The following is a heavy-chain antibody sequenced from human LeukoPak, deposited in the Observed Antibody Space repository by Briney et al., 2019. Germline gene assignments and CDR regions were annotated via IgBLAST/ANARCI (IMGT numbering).Heavy chain of an antibody. J-gene: IGHJ4*02. CDR2: ISGSGGST. V-gene: IGHV3-23*01. D-gene: IGHD3-22*01. CDR3: ASRTYYYDSSGYYSDY. Sequence: GGSLRLSCAASGFTFSSYGMSWVRQAPGKGLEWVSAISGSGGSTYYADSVKGRFTISRDNSKNTLYLQMNSLRAEDTAVYYCASRTYYYDSSGYYSDYWGQGTLVTVSS. CDR1: GFTFSSYG.